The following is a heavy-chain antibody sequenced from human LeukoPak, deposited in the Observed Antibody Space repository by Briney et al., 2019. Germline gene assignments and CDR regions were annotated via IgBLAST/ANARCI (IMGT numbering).Heavy chain of an antibody. Sequence: GGSLRLSCAASGFTVSSNYMSWVRQAPGKGLEWVSVIYSGGSTYYADSVKGRYTISRDNSKNTLYLQMNSLRAEDTAVYYCARVGYSYGIDYWGQGTLVTVSS. D-gene: IGHD5-18*01. CDR3: ARVGYSYGIDY. V-gene: IGHV3-53*01. CDR1: GFTVSSNY. J-gene: IGHJ4*02. CDR2: IYSGGST.